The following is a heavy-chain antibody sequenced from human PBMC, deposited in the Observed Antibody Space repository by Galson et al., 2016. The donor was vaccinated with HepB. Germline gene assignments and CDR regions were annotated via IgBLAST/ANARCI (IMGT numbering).Heavy chain of an antibody. CDR1: GYSFTSYY. CDR2: ISPRGGTT. V-gene: IGHV1-46*01. D-gene: IGHD2-21*02. CDR3: AKNGDSGVVDY. Sequence: SVKVSCKASGYSFTSYYIHWVRQVPGQGIEWMGVISPRGGTTTYSQKFQGRVAMTRDTSTSTAYMYLSSLTSEDTAVYYCAKNGDSGVVDYWGQGSLLTVSS. J-gene: IGHJ4*02.